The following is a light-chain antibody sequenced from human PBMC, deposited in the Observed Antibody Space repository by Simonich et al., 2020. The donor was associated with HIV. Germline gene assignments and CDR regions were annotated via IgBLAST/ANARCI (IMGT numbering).Light chain of an antibody. CDR3: YSTDSSGNHRV. CDR2: EDS. CDR1: ALPKEH. J-gene: IGLJ3*02. Sequence: SYELTQPPSVSVSPGQTARITCSGDALPKEHAYWYQQKSGPAPVLVIYEDSERPSGIPERFSGYSSGTMATLTISGAQVEDEADYYCYSTDSSGNHRVFGGGTKLTVL. V-gene: IGLV3-10*01.